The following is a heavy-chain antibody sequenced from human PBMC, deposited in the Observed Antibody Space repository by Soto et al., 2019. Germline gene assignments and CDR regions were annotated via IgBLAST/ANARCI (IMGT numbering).Heavy chain of an antibody. D-gene: IGHD2-15*01. CDR3: IKVAPDLRVGSSDPVI. J-gene: IGHJ4*02. CDR2: ISSNIYDGTT. V-gene: IGHV3-49*03. CDR1: GFTFRDLG. Sequence: PGRAQRVSSMASGFTFRDLGISRFSKAPGKGLQWVSFISSNIYDGTTEYAASVTGRFTISRDDSKTIAYLQMTSPKTEDTGVYYCIKVAPDLRVGSSDPVIWGKGTWVTGS.